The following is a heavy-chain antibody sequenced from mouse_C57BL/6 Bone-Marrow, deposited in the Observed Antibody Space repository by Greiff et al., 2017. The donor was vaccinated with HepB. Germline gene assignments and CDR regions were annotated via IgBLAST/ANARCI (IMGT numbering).Heavy chain of an antibody. Sequence: VQLQQSGAELVKPGASVKLSCTASGFNIKDYYMHWVKQRTEQGLEWIGRIDPEDGATKYAPKFQGKATITADTSSNTAYLQLSSLTSEDTAVYYCARWGTTVVARYWYFDVWGTGTTVTVSS. J-gene: IGHJ1*03. D-gene: IGHD1-1*01. CDR1: GFNIKDYY. CDR2: IDPEDGAT. CDR3: ARWGTTVVARYWYFDV. V-gene: IGHV14-2*01.